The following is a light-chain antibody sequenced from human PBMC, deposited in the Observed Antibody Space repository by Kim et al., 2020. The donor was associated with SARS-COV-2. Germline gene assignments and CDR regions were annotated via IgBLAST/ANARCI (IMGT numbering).Light chain of an antibody. CDR1: QTIKTY. J-gene: IGKJ1*01. CDR3: QQGFASPWT. V-gene: IGKV1-39*01. Sequence: ASVGDRVAITCRASQTIKTYLKWYQQKPGKAPKLLIYATSTLQSGVPSRFSGSGSETDFTLTISSLQDEDFATYYCQQGFASPWTFGRGTKVDIK. CDR2: ATS.